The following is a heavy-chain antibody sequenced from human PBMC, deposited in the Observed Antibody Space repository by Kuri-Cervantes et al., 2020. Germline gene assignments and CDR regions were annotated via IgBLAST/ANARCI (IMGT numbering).Heavy chain of an antibody. J-gene: IGHJ4*02. Sequence: GGSLRLSCAASGFTFSSYWMSWVRQAPGKGLEWVSTITYGGGDFTHYADSVRGRFTISRDNSKNTLYLQMNSLRGDDTALYYCAKGWSAAGEFDSWGQGTLVTVSS. CDR3: AKGWSAAGEFDS. CDR1: GFTFSSYW. D-gene: IGHD6-13*01. CDR2: ITYGGGDFT. V-gene: IGHV3-23*01.